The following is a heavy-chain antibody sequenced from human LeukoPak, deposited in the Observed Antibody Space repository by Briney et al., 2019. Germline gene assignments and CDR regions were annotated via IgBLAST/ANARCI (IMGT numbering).Heavy chain of an antibody. Sequence: GGSLRLSCTGSGFTFDDSVMSWFRQAPGKGLEWVGFIRSKAYGRTTEYAASVKGRFTISRDDSKSIAYLQMNSLKTEDTGVYYCGRKSGSYHTGPFDYWGQGTLVTVSS. J-gene: IGHJ4*02. CDR3: GRKSGSYHTGPFDY. V-gene: IGHV3-49*03. CDR1: GFTFDDSV. D-gene: IGHD1-26*01. CDR2: IRSKAYGRTT.